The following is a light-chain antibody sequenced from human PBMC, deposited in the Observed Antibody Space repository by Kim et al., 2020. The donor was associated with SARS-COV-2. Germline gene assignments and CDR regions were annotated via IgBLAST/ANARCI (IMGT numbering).Light chain of an antibody. Sequence: ASVGDRFTVTGRARQDVSTWLAWYQQRPGKAPNLLIYSASSLQSGVPSRFSGSGSGTYFTLTINSLQPEDFATYYCQQANIFPRTFGQGTKVYIK. CDR3: QQANIFPRT. CDR1: QDVSTW. J-gene: IGKJ1*01. V-gene: IGKV1-12*01. CDR2: SAS.